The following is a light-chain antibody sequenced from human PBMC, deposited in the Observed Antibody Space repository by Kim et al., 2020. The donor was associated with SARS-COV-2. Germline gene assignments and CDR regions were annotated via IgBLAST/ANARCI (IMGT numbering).Light chain of an antibody. CDR1: SLRTYY. CDR3: NSRDSSGYHLV. CDR2: GEN. V-gene: IGLV3-19*01. Sequence: SSELTQDPAVSVALGQTVRITCQGNSLRTYYTSWYQQKPRQAPVLVMYGENNRPSGIPDRFSGSNSGNTASLTITGAQAEDEADYYCNSRDSSGYHLVFGGGTQLTVL. J-gene: IGLJ3*02.